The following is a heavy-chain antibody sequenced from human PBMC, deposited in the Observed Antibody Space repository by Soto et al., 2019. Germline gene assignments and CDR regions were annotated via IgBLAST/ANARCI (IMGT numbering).Heavy chain of an antibody. CDR2: ISYEGSNK. D-gene: IGHD3-22*01. V-gene: IGHV3-30*18. J-gene: IGHJ4*02. Sequence: PGGSLRLYCAASGFTLSSYGMHWVRQAPGKGLEWVAVISYEGSNKYYADSVKGRFTISRDNSKNTLYLQMNSLRAEDKAVYYCAKAALPTTYYYDSSGLNAWRQGTLVTVSS. CDR3: AKAALPTTYYYDSSGLNA. CDR1: GFTLSSYG.